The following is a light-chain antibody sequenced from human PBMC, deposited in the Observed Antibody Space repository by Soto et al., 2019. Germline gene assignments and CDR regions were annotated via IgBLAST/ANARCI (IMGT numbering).Light chain of an antibody. CDR1: SSNIGNNY. CDR3: GTWDSSLSAEV. Sequence: QSVLTQPPSVSAAPGQRVTISCSGSSSNIGNNYVSWYQQLPGTAPKLIIYENNKRPSGIPDRFSGSKSGTSATLGITGLQTGDEADYYCGTWDSSLSAEVFGGGTKLTVL. J-gene: IGLJ3*02. CDR2: ENN. V-gene: IGLV1-51*02.